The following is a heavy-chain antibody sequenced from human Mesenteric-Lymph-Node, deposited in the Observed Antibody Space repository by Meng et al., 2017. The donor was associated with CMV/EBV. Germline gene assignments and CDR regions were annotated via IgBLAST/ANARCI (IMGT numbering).Heavy chain of an antibody. CDR1: GDSISRYY. J-gene: IGHJ4*02. Sequence: SETLSLTCTVSGDSISRYYWSWIRLPPGKGLEWIGYIYNIGSTNYNPSPKSRVTISIDTSKSQLSLKLTSVTAADTAVYYCAREAYSSSAYFDYWGQGALVTVSS. CDR3: AREAYSSSAYFDY. CDR2: IYNIGST. D-gene: IGHD6-6*01. V-gene: IGHV4-59*01.